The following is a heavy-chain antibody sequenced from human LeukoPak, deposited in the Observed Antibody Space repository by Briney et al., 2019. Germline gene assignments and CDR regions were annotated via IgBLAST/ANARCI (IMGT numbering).Heavy chain of an antibody. V-gene: IGHV3-23*01. D-gene: IGHD3-22*01. J-gene: IGHJ4*02. Sequence: PGGSLRLSCAASGFTFSSYAMSWVRQAPGKGLEWVSAISGSGGSTYYADSVKGRFTISRDNSKNTLYLQMNSLRAEDTAVYYCAKGEYYDSSGYYSLGSYFDYWGQGTLVTVSS. CDR3: AKGEYYDSSGYYSLGSYFDY. CDR2: ISGSGGST. CDR1: GFTFSSYA.